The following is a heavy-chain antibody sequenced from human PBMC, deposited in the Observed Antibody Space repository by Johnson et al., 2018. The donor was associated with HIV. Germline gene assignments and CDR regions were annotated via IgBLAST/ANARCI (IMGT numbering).Heavy chain of an antibody. CDR1: RFTFITYA. Sequence: QVQLVESGGGVVQPGTSLRLSCAASRFTFITYAMHWVRQTPGKGLEWVAVIWHDGSNKYYADSVKGRFTISRDNAKNSLYLQMNSLRAEDTAVYYCARSGSYGPDAFDIWGQGTMVTVSS. CDR2: IWHDGSNK. CDR3: ARSGSYGPDAFDI. D-gene: IGHD1-26*01. J-gene: IGHJ3*02. V-gene: IGHV3-33*01.